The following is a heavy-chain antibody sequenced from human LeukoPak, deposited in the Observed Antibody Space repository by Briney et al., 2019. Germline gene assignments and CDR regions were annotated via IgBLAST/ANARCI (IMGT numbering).Heavy chain of an antibody. V-gene: IGHV5-51*01. CDR3: ARRRGGHYYDSSGYYFDY. CDR2: IYPGDSDT. Sequence: GESLKISCKGSGYSFTSHWIGWVRKMPGKGLEWMGIIYPGDSDTRYSPSFQGQVTISADKSISTAYLQWSSLKASDTAMYYCARRRGGHYYDSSGYYFDYWGQGTLVTVSS. J-gene: IGHJ4*02. CDR1: GYSFTSHW. D-gene: IGHD3-22*01.